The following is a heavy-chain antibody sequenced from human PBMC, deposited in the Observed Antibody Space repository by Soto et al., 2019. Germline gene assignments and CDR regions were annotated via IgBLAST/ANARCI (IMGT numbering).Heavy chain of an antibody. CDR1: CGSFSGYY. J-gene: IGHJ3*02. D-gene: IGHD1-26*01. CDR2: INHSGST. V-gene: IGHV4-34*01. CDR3: ASGLGGSYLSDAFDI. Sequence: SETLSRTCAVYCGSFSGYYWSWIRQPPGEGLEWIVEINHSGSTNYNPSLKSRVTISVDTSKNQFSLKLSSVTAADTAVYYCASGLGGSYLSDAFDIWGQGTMVTVSS.